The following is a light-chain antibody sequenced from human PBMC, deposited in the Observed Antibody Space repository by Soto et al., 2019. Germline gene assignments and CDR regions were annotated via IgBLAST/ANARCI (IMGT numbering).Light chain of an antibody. CDR2: GAS. Sequence: AIQMTQSPSSLSASVGDRVTITCRASQGIRNDLGWFQQKPGKAPRLLIYGASSLQSGVPSRFSGSGSGTDFTLTISSLQPEDFATYYCLQDYNYPFTFGQGTKLEIK. CDR1: QGIRND. CDR3: LQDYNYPFT. V-gene: IGKV1-6*01. J-gene: IGKJ2*01.